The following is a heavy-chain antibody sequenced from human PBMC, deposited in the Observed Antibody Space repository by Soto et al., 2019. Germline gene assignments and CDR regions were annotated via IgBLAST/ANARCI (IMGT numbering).Heavy chain of an antibody. Sequence: PSETLSLTCTVSGGSISSGRYYWGWIRQPPGKGLEWIGSIYYSGSTYSNPSLKSRVTISVDTSKNQFSLRLSSVTAADTAVYYCARHSDCSGGSCYSEYFAVGNWFDPWGQGTLVTVSS. V-gene: IGHV4-39*01. CDR2: IYYSGST. CDR1: GGSISSGRYY. D-gene: IGHD2-15*01. CDR3: ARHSDCSGGSCYSEYFAVGNWFDP. J-gene: IGHJ5*02.